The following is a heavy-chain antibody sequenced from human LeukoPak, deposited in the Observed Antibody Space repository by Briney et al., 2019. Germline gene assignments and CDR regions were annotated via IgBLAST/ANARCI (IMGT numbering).Heavy chain of an antibody. CDR1: GFTFSTSG. Sequence: PGGTLRLSCAASGFTFSTSGLSWVRQAPGKGLEWVSAISGSGHSTYYADSVKGRFTVSRDNSKNTLYLQMNTLRADDTAVYYCATYAWYWGPHDYWGPGTLVTISS. J-gene: IGHJ4*02. CDR3: ATYAWYWGPHDY. D-gene: IGHD2-2*01. V-gene: IGHV3-23*01. CDR2: ISGSGHST.